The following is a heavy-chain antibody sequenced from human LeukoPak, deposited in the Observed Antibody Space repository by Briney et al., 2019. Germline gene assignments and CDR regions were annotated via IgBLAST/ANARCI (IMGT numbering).Heavy chain of an antibody. CDR2: ISGSGGST. Sequence: GSLTLSCAASGFTFSRYAMSRVRQAPGKGLEWVSAISGSGGSTYYADSVKGRFTISRDNSKNTLYLQMNSLRAEDTAVYYCAKAGGSYLDYYYYGMDVWGQGTTVTVSS. D-gene: IGHD1-26*01. CDR1: GFTFSRYA. V-gene: IGHV3-23*01. J-gene: IGHJ6*02. CDR3: AKAGGSYLDYYYYGMDV.